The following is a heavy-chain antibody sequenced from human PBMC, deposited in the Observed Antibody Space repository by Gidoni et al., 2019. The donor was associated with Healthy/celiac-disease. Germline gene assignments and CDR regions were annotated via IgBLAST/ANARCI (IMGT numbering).Heavy chain of an antibody. Sequence: QVQLVESGGGVVQPGRSLRLSCAASGFAFRSYGIHWVRQAPGKGLEWVEVIWYDGSNKYYADSVKGRFTISRDNSKNTLYLQMNSLRAEDTAVYYCARDYYDSSGYSPPPDYWGQGTLVTVSS. CDR2: IWYDGSNK. D-gene: IGHD3-22*01. CDR1: GFAFRSYG. V-gene: IGHV3-33*01. J-gene: IGHJ4*02. CDR3: ARDYYDSSGYSPPPDY.